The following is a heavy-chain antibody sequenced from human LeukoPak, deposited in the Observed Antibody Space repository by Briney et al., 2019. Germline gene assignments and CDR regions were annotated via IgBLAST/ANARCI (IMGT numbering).Heavy chain of an antibody. J-gene: IGHJ4*02. CDR1: GFTFSNYA. CDR2: ISGSGGST. CDR3: AKDPRSLIVVVPAAFDY. Sequence: GGSLRLSCAASGFTFSNYAMSWVRQAPGKGLEWVSAISGSGGSTYYADSVKGRFTISRDNSKNTLYLQMNSLRAEDTAVYYCAKDPRSLIVVVPAAFDYWGQGTLVTVSS. V-gene: IGHV3-23*01. D-gene: IGHD2-2*01.